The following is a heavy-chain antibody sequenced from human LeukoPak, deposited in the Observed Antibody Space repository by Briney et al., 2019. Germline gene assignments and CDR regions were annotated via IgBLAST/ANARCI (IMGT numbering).Heavy chain of an antibody. CDR1: GYTFTSYG. CDR2: ISAYNGNT. J-gene: IGHJ4*02. CDR3: ARVLPVGATIHYFDY. Sequence: ASVKVSCKASGYTFTSYGISWVRQAPGQGLEWMGWISAYNGNTNYAQKLQGRVTMTTDTSTSTAYMELRSLRSDDTAVYYCARVLPVGATIHYFDYWGQGTLVTVSS. V-gene: IGHV1-18*01. D-gene: IGHD1-26*01.